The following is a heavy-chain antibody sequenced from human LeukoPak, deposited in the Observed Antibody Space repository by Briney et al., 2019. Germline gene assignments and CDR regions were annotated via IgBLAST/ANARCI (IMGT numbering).Heavy chain of an antibody. D-gene: IGHD6-6*01. CDR1: GGSSSGYY. CDR2: INHSGST. V-gene: IGHV4-34*01. Sequence: SSETLSLTCAVYGGSSSGYYWSWIRQPPGKGLEWIGEINHSGSTNYNPSLKSRVTISVDTSKNQFSLRLSSVTAADTAVYYCARGRGSSSSDYWGQGTLVTVSS. J-gene: IGHJ4*02. CDR3: ARGRGSSSSDY.